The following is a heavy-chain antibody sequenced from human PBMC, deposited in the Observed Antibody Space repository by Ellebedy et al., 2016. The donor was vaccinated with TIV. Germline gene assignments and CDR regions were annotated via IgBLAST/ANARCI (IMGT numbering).Heavy chain of an antibody. CDR2: IDGDGSTT. Sequence: PGGSLRLSCAASGYSFSGYWMHWVRQAPGKGLVWVSRIDGDGSTTTYADSVKGRFTISRDDAKKTLYLQMNSLRDEDTAVYYWARVRGGVPVAGDVFDLWGQGTMVIVSS. J-gene: IGHJ3*01. V-gene: IGHV3-74*03. CDR1: GYSFSGYW. CDR3: ARVRGGVPVAGDVFDL. D-gene: IGHD6-19*01.